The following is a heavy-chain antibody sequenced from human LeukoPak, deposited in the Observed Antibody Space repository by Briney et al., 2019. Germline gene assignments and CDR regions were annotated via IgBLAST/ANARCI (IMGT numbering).Heavy chain of an antibody. V-gene: IGHV1-69*04. J-gene: IGHJ4*02. Sequence: SVKVSCKASGGTFSSYAISWVRQAPEQGLEWMGRIIPILGIANYAQKFQGRVTITADKSTSTAYMELSSLRSEDTAVYYCARGGGNSDFDYWGQGTLVTVSS. CDR3: ARGGGNSDFDY. CDR2: IIPILGIA. D-gene: IGHD4-23*01. CDR1: GGTFSSYA.